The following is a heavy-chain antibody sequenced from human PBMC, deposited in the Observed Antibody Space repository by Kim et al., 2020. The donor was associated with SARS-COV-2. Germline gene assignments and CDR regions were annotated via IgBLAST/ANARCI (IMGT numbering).Heavy chain of an antibody. CDR2: INHSGST. J-gene: IGHJ4*02. D-gene: IGHD3-10*01. CDR3: AREGFGLFDY. CDR1: GGSFSGYY. V-gene: IGHV4-34*01. Sequence: SETLSLTCAVYGGSFSGYYWSWIRQPPGKGLEWIGEINHSGSTNYNPSLKSRVTISVDTSKNQFSLKLSSVTAADTAVYYCAREGFGLFDYWGQGTLVT.